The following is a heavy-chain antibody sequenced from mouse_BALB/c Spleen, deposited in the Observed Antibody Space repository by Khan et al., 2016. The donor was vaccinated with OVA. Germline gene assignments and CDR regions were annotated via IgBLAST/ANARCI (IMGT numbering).Heavy chain of an antibody. Sequence: EVQLQESGPGLVKPSQSLSLTCTVTGYSITSNYAWNWIRQFPGNKLEWMGYISYSGSTNYNPSLKSRISITRDTSKNQFFLQLNSVTTEDTATXYCARENYYGYAMDYWGQGTSITVSS. D-gene: IGHD1-1*01. V-gene: IGHV3-2*02. CDR2: ISYSGST. CDR1: GYSITSNYA. J-gene: IGHJ4*01. CDR3: ARENYYGYAMDY.